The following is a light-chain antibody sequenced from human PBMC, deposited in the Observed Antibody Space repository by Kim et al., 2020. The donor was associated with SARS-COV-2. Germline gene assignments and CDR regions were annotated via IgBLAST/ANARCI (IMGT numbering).Light chain of an antibody. J-gene: IGLJ3*02. CDR3: LLHYDHSWV. V-gene: IGLV7-43*01. CDR2: GAS. Sequence: QAVVTQEPSLTVSPGGTVTLTCASSTGAVTSGQYPNWFQQKPGQAPRALISGASNKYSWTPARFSGSLLGAKAALTLSGVQPEDEAEYYCLLHYDHSWVFGGGTQLTVL. CDR1: TGAVTSGQY.